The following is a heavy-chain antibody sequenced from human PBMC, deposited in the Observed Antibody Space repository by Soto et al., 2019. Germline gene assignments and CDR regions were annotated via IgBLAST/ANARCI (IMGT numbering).Heavy chain of an antibody. Sequence: QVQLVQSGAEVKKPGSSVKVSCKASGGTFSSYTISWVRQAPGQGLEWMGRIIPILGIANYAQKFQGRVTITADKSTRTAYMELSSLRSEDTAVYYCARDQRLGYSYGYDYYYYGMDVWGQGTTVTVSS. CDR1: GGTFSSYT. V-gene: IGHV1-69*08. CDR2: IIPILGIA. J-gene: IGHJ6*02. CDR3: ARDQRLGYSYGYDYYYYGMDV. D-gene: IGHD5-18*01.